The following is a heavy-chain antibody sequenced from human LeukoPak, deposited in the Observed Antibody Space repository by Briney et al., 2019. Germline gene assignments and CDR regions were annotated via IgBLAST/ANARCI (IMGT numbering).Heavy chain of an antibody. CDR2: INHSGST. CDR3: ASRYSAFDY. Sequence: SETLSLTCAVYGGSLSGYYWSWIRQPPGKGLEWIGEINHSGSTNYNPSLKSRVTISVDTSKNQFSLKLSSVTAADTAVYYCASRYSAFDYWGQGTLVTVSS. D-gene: IGHD1-14*01. J-gene: IGHJ4*02. V-gene: IGHV4-34*01. CDR1: GGSLSGYY.